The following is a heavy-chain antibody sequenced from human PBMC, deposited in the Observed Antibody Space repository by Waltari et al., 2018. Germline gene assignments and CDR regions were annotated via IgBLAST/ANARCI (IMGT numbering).Heavy chain of an antibody. Sequence: QVQLQESGPGLVKPSQTLALTCTVSGGPISSGGYYWSWIRQHPGKGLERIGYIYYSGKTYYIPSLKGRVTISVNRSKNQFSLMLSSVTAADTAVYYCASRNGRGAFDIWGQGTMVTVSS. CDR1: GGPISSGGYY. D-gene: IGHD3-10*01. CDR3: ASRNGRGAFDI. V-gene: IGHV4-31*03. CDR2: IYYSGKT. J-gene: IGHJ3*02.